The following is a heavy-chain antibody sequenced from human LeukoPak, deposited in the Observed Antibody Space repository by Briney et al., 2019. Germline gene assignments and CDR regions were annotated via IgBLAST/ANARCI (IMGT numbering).Heavy chain of an antibody. Sequence: ASVKVSFTASLYTFTGYYMHSVRQAPGQGLEWMGWTNPKSGDTHYVQKFQGRVTMTRDTSISAAYMELSSLRSDDTAMYYRTRGGIGYWGQGTLVTVSS. CDR3: TRGGIGY. D-gene: IGHD3-10*01. J-gene: IGHJ4*02. CDR1: LYTFTGYY. V-gene: IGHV1-2*02. CDR2: TNPKSGDT.